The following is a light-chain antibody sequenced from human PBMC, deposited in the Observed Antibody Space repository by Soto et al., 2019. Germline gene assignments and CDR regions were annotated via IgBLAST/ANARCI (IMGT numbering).Light chain of an antibody. Sequence: EIVLTQSPGTLSLSPGERATLSCRASQSVSSTYIAWYQQNPGQAPRLLIYGASSRATGLPDRFSGSGSGTDFTLTISRLEPEDFAVYFCQQYASSPPFTFGQGTKVEIK. CDR2: GAS. V-gene: IGKV3-20*01. CDR1: QSVSSTY. J-gene: IGKJ2*01. CDR3: QQYASSPPFT.